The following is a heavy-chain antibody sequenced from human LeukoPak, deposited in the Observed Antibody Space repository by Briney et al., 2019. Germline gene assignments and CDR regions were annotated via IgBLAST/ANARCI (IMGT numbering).Heavy chain of an antibody. V-gene: IGHV4-30-2*01. CDR1: GGSISSDIYS. D-gene: IGHD2-2*01. Sequence: PSGTLSLTCAVSGGSISSDIYSWSWIRQPPGKGLEWIGYIYHSGSTYYNPSLKGRVTISVDRSKNQFSLKLSSVTAADTAVYYCAGGDCSSTSCFNWFDPWGQGTLVTVSS. CDR2: IYHSGST. J-gene: IGHJ5*02. CDR3: AGGDCSSTSCFNWFDP.